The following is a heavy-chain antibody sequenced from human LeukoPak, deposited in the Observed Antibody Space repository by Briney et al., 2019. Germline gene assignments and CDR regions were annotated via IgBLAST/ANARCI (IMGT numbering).Heavy chain of an antibody. D-gene: IGHD5-18*01. CDR1: GLTFSNSW. V-gene: IGHV3-7*01. Sequence: TGGSLGLSCTAYGLTFSNSWMTWVRQTPGKELEWVATINPDGSKVDYVGSVRGRFTISRDNAKNSLYLQMSSLRAEDTAVFYCARDRGYTSFDYWGQGTLVAVSS. CDR2: INPDGSKV. J-gene: IGHJ4*02. CDR3: ARDRGYTSFDY.